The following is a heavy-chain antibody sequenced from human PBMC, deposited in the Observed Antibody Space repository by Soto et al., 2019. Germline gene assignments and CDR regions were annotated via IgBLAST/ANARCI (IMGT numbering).Heavy chain of an antibody. V-gene: IGHV1-69*13. J-gene: IGHJ5*02. CDR2: IIPIFGTA. Sequence: SVKVSCKASGGTFSSYAISWVRQAPGQGLEWMGGIIPIFGTANYAQKFQGRVTITADESTSTAYVELSSLRSEDTAVYYCALPPGTTVTHFDPWGQGTLVTVSS. CDR1: GGTFSSYA. CDR3: ALPPGTTVTHFDP. D-gene: IGHD4-4*01.